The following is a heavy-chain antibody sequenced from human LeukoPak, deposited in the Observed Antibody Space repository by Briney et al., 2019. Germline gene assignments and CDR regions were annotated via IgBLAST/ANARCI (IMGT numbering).Heavy chain of an antibody. J-gene: IGHJ4*02. Sequence: PGGSLRLSCAASGFTFSSYGMHWVRQAPGKGLEWVAVIWYDGSNKYYVDSVKGRFTISRDNSKNTLYLQMNSLRAEDTAVYYCAKEDEYYYDSSGYSYFDYRGQGTLVTVSS. CDR2: IWYDGSNK. D-gene: IGHD3-22*01. V-gene: IGHV3-33*06. CDR3: AKEDEYYYDSSGYSYFDY. CDR1: GFTFSSYG.